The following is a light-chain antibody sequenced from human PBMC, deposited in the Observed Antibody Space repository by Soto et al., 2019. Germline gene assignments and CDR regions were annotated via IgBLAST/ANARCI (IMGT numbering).Light chain of an antibody. Sequence: EVVMTQSPATLSVSLGERATLSCSASQSISANLAWLQQKPGQPPRLLIYGASTRATGIPARFGGSGSGTEFTLTINSLQSEDFGIYYCQQYDRWPPWTFGQGTKVEIK. J-gene: IGKJ1*01. CDR1: QSISAN. V-gene: IGKV3-15*01. CDR3: QQYDRWPPWT. CDR2: GAS.